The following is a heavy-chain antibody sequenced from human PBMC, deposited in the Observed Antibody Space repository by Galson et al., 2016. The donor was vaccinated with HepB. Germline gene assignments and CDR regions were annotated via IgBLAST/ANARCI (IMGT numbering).Heavy chain of an antibody. Sequence: SLRLSCAASGFTFSTYNMNWVRQAPGKGLEWVAVILYDGSKKYYADSVKGRFTISRDNSKNTLYLQMNSLRAEDTAVYYCARDSFTIFGVTPNWFDPWGQGTLVTVSS. V-gene: IGHV3-33*08. D-gene: IGHD3-3*01. CDR3: ARDSFTIFGVTPNWFDP. J-gene: IGHJ5*02. CDR2: ILYDGSKK. CDR1: GFTFSTYN.